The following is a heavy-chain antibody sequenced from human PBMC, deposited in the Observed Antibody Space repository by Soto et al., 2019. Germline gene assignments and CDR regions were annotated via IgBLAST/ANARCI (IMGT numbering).Heavy chain of an antibody. J-gene: IGHJ4*02. CDR1: GGSISSGGYY. Sequence: PSETLSLTCAVSGGSISSGGYYWSWIRQPPGKGLEWIGYIYYSGSTYYNPSLKSRVTISVDTSKNHFSLKLSSVTAADTAVYYFARGNYYYDSSGYHLLFDYWGQGTLVTVSS. CDR2: IYYSGST. V-gene: IGHV4-30-4*01. CDR3: ARGNYYYDSSGYHLLFDY. D-gene: IGHD3-22*01.